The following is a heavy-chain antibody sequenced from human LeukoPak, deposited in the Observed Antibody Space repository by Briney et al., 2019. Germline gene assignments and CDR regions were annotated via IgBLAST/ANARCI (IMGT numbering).Heavy chain of an antibody. D-gene: IGHD5-18*01. CDR2: INAGNGNT. CDR1: GYTFTSYA. J-gene: IGHJ4*02. Sequence: ASVKVSCKASGYTFTSYAMHWVRQAPGQRLEWMGWINAGNGNTKYSQKFEGRATITRDTSASTAYMELSSLRSEDTAVYYCARGPTYSYGVFDFWGQGTLATVSS. V-gene: IGHV1-3*01. CDR3: ARGPTYSYGVFDF.